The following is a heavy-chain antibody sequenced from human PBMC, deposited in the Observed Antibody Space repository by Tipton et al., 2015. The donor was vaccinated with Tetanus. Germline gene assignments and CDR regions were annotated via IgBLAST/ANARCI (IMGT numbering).Heavy chain of an antibody. CDR2: IHYTGST. CDR1: GVSFSAYY. CDR3: ARLTGHSVDVVEFYYCGMDV. D-gene: IGHD2/OR15-2a*01. J-gene: IGHJ6*02. Sequence: TLSLTCTVYGVSFSAYYWSWTWQPPGKGLEWIGIIHYTGSTNYNPSPNSRVSISLDTSKYQFSLKLTSVTAADADVYYCARLTGHSVDVVEFYYCGMDVWGQGTKVSVSS. V-gene: IGHV4-59*01.